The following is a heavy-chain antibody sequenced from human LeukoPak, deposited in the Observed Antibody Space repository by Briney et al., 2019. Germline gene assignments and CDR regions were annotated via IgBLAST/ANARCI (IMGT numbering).Heavy chain of an antibody. D-gene: IGHD1-26*01. CDR3: AGGGGSYRNDY. Sequence: GGSLRLSCAVSGFTFSDYYMSWIRQAPGKGLEWVSYISGSGNTVYYADSVRGRFTVSRDNAKNSLYLQMNSLRADDTAVFYCAGGGGSYRNDYWGQGTLVTVSS. V-gene: IGHV3-11*04. CDR1: GFTFSDYY. CDR2: ISGSGNTV. J-gene: IGHJ4*02.